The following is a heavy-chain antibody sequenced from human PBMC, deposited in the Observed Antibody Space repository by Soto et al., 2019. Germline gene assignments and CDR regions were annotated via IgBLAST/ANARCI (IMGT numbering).Heavy chain of an antibody. V-gene: IGHV3-7*05. Sequence: EVQLVESGGGLVQPGGSLRLSCAASGFTFRSYWMSWVRQAPGKGLEWVASIKQDGSDKYYVESVKGRFTISRDNAENSVDLLMNTLRAEDTAVYYFARDKDVYDFFGADDAFDIWGQGTMVTVSS. CDR1: GFTFRSYW. CDR2: IKQDGSDK. CDR3: ARDKDVYDFFGADDAFDI. J-gene: IGHJ3*02. D-gene: IGHD3-3*01.